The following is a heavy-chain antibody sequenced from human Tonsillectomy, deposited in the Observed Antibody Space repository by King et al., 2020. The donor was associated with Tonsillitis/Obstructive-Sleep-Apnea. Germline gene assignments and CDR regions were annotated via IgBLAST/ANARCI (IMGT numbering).Heavy chain of an antibody. D-gene: IGHD3-22*01. V-gene: IGHV3-64*07. Sequence: VQLVESGGGLVQPGGSLRLSCAASGFTFSSHAMHWVRQAPGKGLESVSAISRNGASTFYADSVKGRFTISRDNSKNTLYLEMGSLRDEDMAVYYCGRDMGTGIMASLLSYYYPVDVWGQGTTVTVSS. J-gene: IGHJ6*02. CDR3: GRDMGTGIMASLLSYYYPVDV. CDR2: ISRNGAST. CDR1: GFTFSSHA.